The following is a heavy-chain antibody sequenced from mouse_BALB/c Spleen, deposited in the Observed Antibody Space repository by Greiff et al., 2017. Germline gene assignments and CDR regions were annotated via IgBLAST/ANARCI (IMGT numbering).Heavy chain of an antibody. D-gene: IGHD2-1*01. CDR2: ISSGGST. CDR1: GFTFSSYA. J-gene: IGHJ2*01. CDR3: ARDRDGNPFDY. V-gene: IGHV5-6-5*01. Sequence: EVQLQESGGGLVKPGGSLKLSCAASGFTFSSYAMSWVRQTPEKRLEWVASISSGGSTYYPDSVKGRFTISRDNARNILYLQMSSLRSEDTAMYYCARDRDGNPFDYWGQGTTLTVSS.